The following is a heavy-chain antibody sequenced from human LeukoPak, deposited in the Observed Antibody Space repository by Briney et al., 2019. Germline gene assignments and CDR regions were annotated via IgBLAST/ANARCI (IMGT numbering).Heavy chain of an antibody. D-gene: IGHD3-16*01. CDR1: RFTFSYYW. J-gene: IGHJ4*02. V-gene: IGHV3-7*01. CDR2: IKQDASVK. CDR3: LGGVAADY. Sequence: GGSLRLSCAASRFTFSYYWMTWVRQAPGKGVEWVANIKQDASVKHYADSVKGRFTISRDNAKNSLYLQMNSLRVEDTAVYYCLGGVAADYWGRGTLVTVSS.